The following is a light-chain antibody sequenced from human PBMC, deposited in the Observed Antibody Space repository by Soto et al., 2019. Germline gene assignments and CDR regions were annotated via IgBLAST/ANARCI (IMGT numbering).Light chain of an antibody. CDR3: QQSYSTTRT. CDR2: AAS. J-gene: IGKJ1*01. V-gene: IGKV1-39*01. CDR1: QSISSY. Sequence: DIQITQSPSSLSASVGDRVTITCRASQSISSYLNWYQQKPGKAPKLLIYAASSLQSGVPSEVRRSGNGSEGTRAISALQPEDFATDYCQQSYSTTRTFGQGTKVDIK.